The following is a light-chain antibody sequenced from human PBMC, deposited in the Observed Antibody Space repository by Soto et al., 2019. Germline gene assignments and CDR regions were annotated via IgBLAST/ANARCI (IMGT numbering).Light chain of an antibody. J-gene: IGKJ5*01. CDR3: QQRSNWPIT. CDR1: QSVSSY. CDR2: DAS. V-gene: IGKV3-11*01. Sequence: EIVLTQSPATLSLSPGERATLSCRASQSVSSYLAWYQQKPGQAPRLLIYDASNSATGIPARFIGSGSGTDFTLTISTLEPEDFAVYYCQQRSNWPITFGQGTRLEIK.